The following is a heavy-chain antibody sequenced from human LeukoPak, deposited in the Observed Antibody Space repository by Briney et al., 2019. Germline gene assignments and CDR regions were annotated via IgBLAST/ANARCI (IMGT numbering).Heavy chain of an antibody. V-gene: IGHV3-72*01. Sequence: PGGSLRLSCAASGFGISGFAMTWVRQAPGKGLEWVGRSRNKANSYLTDYAASAKGRFTVSRDASKNSFYLQMNSLKTEDTAVYYCAITYSWIWGQGTPVTVSS. CDR3: AITYSWI. CDR2: SRNKANSYLT. J-gene: IGHJ4*02. CDR1: GFGISGFA. D-gene: IGHD1-26*01.